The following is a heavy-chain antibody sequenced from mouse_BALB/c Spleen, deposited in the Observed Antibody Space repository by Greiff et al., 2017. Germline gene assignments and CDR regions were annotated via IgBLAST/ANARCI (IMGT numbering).Heavy chain of an antibody. V-gene: IGHV5-6-3*01. Sequence: EVKLMESGGGLVQPGGSLKLSCAASGFTFSSYGMSWVRQTPDKRLELVATINSNGGSTYYPDSVKGRFTISRDNAKNTLYLQMSSLKSEDTAMYYCARDYYYGSSYRAMDYWGQGTSVTVSS. CDR1: GFTFSSYG. J-gene: IGHJ4*01. D-gene: IGHD1-1*01. CDR2: INSNGGST. CDR3: ARDYYYGSSYRAMDY.